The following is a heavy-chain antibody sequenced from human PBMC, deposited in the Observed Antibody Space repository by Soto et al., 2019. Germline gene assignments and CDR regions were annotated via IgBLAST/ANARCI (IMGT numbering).Heavy chain of an antibody. V-gene: IGHV1-69*02. CDR2: IIPILGIA. J-gene: IGHJ6*03. Sequence: ASVKVSFKASGGTFSSYTISWVRQAPGQGLEWMGRIIPILGIANYAQKFQGRVTITADKSTSTAYMELSSLRSEDTAVYYCAREYTAMASYYYYMDVWGKGTTVTVSS. CDR1: GGTFSSYT. CDR3: AREYTAMASYYYYMDV. D-gene: IGHD5-18*01.